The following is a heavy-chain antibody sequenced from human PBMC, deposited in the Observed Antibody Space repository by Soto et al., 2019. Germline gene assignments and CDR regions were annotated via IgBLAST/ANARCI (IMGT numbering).Heavy chain of an antibody. CDR3: AREDIVVVPAAYYGMDV. CDR1: GGTFSSYA. D-gene: IGHD2-2*01. Sequence: GSSVKVSCKASGGTFSSYAISWVRQAPGQGLEWMGGIIPIFGTANYAQKFQGRVTITADESTSTAYMELSSLRYEDTAVYYCAREDIVVVPAAYYGMDVWGQGTTVTVS. J-gene: IGHJ6*02. CDR2: IIPIFGTA. V-gene: IGHV1-69*13.